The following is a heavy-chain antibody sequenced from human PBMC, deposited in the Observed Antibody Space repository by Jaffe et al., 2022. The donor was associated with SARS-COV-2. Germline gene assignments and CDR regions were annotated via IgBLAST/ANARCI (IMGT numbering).Heavy chain of an antibody. D-gene: IGHD3-10*01. CDR2: IIPIFGTA. J-gene: IGHJ6*03. Sequence: QVQLVQSGAEVKKPGSSVKVSCKASGGTFSSYAISWVRQAPGQGLEWMGGIIPIFGTANYAQKFQGRVTITADESTSTAYMELSSLRSEDTAVYYCARGKYGSGSYFQWDLLRTDYYYMDVWGKGTTVTVSS. CDR1: GGTFSSYA. V-gene: IGHV1-69*01. CDR3: ARGKYGSGSYFQWDLLRTDYYYMDV.